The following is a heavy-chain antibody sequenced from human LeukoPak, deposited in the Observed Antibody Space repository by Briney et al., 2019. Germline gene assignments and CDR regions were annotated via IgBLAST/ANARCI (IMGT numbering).Heavy chain of an antibody. D-gene: IGHD3-22*01. Sequence: GGSLRLSCAASGFTFSNYALHWVRQAPGKGLEWVSGISVSGGSIYYADSVTGQFTISRDNSKDTLYLQMNSLRVEDTALYYCAKEHSVLTMMRGLDSWGQGTQVTVSS. V-gene: IGHV3-23*01. CDR2: ISVSGGSI. CDR3: AKEHSVLTMMRGLDS. CDR1: GFTFSNYA. J-gene: IGHJ4*02.